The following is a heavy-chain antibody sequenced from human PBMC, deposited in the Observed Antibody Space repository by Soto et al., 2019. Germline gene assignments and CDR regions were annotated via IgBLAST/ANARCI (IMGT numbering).Heavy chain of an antibody. CDR2: ISSSSSYI. V-gene: IGHV3-21*01. D-gene: IGHD4-4*01. Sequence: EVQLVESGGGLVKPGGSLRLSCAASGFTFSSYSMNWVRQAPGKGLEWVSAISSSSSYIYYADSVKGRCTISSDNAKNSLYLQMNSLRAEDTAVYYCARDKDDYSFFYGMDVWGQGTTVTVSS. CDR3: ARDKDDYSFFYGMDV. CDR1: GFTFSSYS. J-gene: IGHJ6*02.